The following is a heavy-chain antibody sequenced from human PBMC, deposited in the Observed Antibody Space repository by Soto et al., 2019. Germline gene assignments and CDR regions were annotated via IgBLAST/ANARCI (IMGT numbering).Heavy chain of an antibody. D-gene: IGHD3-9*01. Sequence: PGESLKISCKGSGYSFTSYWISWVRQMPGKGLEWMGRIDPSDSYTNYSPSFQGHVTISADKSISTAYLQWSSLKASDTAMYYCARLKYDILTGYYKPHYGMDVWGQGTTVTVS. V-gene: IGHV5-10-1*01. CDR1: GYSFTSYW. J-gene: IGHJ6*02. CDR3: ARLKYDILTGYYKPHYGMDV. CDR2: IDPSDSYT.